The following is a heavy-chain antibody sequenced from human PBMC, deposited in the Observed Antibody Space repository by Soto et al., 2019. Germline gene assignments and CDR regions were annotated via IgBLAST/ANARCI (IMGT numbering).Heavy chain of an antibody. V-gene: IGHV4-4*02. CDR2: IYHSGCT. CDR3: VRDADETAIVPAPWLV. J-gene: IGHJ6*02. D-gene: IGHD2-21*02. CDR1: GGSISSSHW. Sequence: SETLSLTCAVSGGSISSSHWWGWVRQAPGKGLEWIGEIYHSGCTNYNPSLKSRITMSVDKSKNQFSVNLSSVTAADTAVYYCVRDADETAIVPAPWLVWGRGTMVTVSS.